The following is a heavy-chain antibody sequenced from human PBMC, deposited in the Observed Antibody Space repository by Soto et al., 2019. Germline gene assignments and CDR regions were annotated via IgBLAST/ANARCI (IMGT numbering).Heavy chain of an antibody. CDR3: ARGVGYCSGGSCYLSYFDY. Sequence: SETLSLTCTVSGGSISSGDYYWSWIRQHPGKGLEWIGEINHSGSTHYNPSLKSRVTISVDTSKNQFSLKLSSVTAADTAVYYCARGVGYCSGGSCYLSYFDYWGQGTLVTVSS. J-gene: IGHJ4*02. CDR2: INHSGST. CDR1: GGSISSGDYY. V-gene: IGHV4-31*03. D-gene: IGHD2-15*01.